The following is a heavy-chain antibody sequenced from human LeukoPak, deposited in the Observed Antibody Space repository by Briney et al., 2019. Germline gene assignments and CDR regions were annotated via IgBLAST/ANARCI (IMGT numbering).Heavy chain of an antibody. V-gene: IGHV1-2*02. Sequence: GASVKVSCRAPGYSFNEYYVHWVRQAPGQGLEWMGWIVPITGDTRYAPRFQGGATLSSDTSTSTAYLELSSLRSDDTAVFYCATATRYDSSDARSHYFDLWGRGTLITVSS. D-gene: IGHD3-22*01. CDR3: ATATRYDSSDARSHYFDL. CDR1: GYSFNEYY. J-gene: IGHJ2*01. CDR2: IVPITGDT.